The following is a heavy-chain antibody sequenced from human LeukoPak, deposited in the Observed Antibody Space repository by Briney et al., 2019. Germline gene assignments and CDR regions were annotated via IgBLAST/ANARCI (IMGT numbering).Heavy chain of an antibody. J-gene: IGHJ4*02. Sequence: GGSLRLSCAASGFTFSSYSMNLVRQAPGKGLEWVSSISSSSSYIYYADSVKGRFTISRDNAKNSLYLQMNSLRAEDTAVYYCARELWFGELLTYFDYWGQGTLVTVSS. CDR2: ISSSSSYI. CDR3: ARELWFGELLTYFDY. CDR1: GFTFSSYS. V-gene: IGHV3-21*01. D-gene: IGHD3-10*01.